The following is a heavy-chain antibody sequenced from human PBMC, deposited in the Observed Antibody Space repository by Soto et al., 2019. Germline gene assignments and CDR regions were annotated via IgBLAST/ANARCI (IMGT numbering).Heavy chain of an antibody. V-gene: IGHV3-21*01. CDR3: AREGHYYGDY. CDR2: VSSGSSYI. CDR1: GFIFSSYS. Sequence: EVQLVESGGGLVKPGGSLRLSCVASGFIFSSYSMNWVRQAPGKGLEWVSSVSSGSSYIYYADSVKGRFTISRDNAKNSMSLQLNSLRAEDTAVYYCAREGHYYGDYWGQGTLVTVS. J-gene: IGHJ4*02.